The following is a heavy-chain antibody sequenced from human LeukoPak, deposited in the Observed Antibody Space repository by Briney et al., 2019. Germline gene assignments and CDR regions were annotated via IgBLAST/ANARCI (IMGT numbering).Heavy chain of an antibody. D-gene: IGHD3-22*01. J-gene: IGHJ3*01. CDR3: AKAGVRYFDSSGLYAFDF. V-gene: IGHV4-39*01. CDR2: IYYSGNT. CDR1: GGSISSTSYH. Sequence: SETLSLTCAVSGGSISSTSYHWAWIRQPPGKGLEWIGTIYYSGNTYHNPSLKSRVTLSVDTSRNQFSLRLSSVDAADTAVYYCAKAGVRYFDSSGLYAFDFWGQGTTVTVSS.